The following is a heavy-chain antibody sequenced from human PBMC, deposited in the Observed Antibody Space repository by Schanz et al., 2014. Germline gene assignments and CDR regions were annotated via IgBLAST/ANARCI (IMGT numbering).Heavy chain of an antibody. D-gene: IGHD4-17*01. V-gene: IGHV3-7*01. J-gene: IGHJ4*02. CDR1: GFTFSNCD. CDR2: IKQDGRDK. CDR3: AKAPYADYGYFHY. Sequence: EVHLEESGGGLVQPGGSQRLSCAVSGFTFSNCDMTWVRQAPGKGLEWVANIKQDGRDKDYVDSVKGRFTISRDNAKNSVFLQMNSLRTEDTAVYYCAKAPYADYGYFHYWGQGTLVPVSS.